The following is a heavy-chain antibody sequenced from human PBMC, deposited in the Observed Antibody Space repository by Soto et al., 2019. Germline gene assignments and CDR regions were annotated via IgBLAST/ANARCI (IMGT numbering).Heavy chain of an antibody. CDR3: AHRATMTIFGLIIDNGIWFDP. D-gene: IGHD3-3*01. V-gene: IGHV2-5*02. J-gene: IGHJ5*02. CDR2: IYWDGDK. CDR1: GVSLSTSGAA. Sequence: QINLIESGPTLVKPTQTLTLTCTFSGVSLSTSGAAVGWVRQPPGRALEWLALIYWDGDKRYNSSLGNRLTITKDTSMNHVVLTLTNVDPADTATYYCAHRATMTIFGLIIDNGIWFDPLGQGTRVIVSS.